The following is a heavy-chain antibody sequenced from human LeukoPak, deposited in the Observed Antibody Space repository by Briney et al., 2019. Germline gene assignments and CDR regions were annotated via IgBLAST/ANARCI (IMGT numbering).Heavy chain of an antibody. Sequence: PGRSLRLSCAASGSTFSSYGMHWVRQAPGKGLEWVAVISYDGSNKYYADSVKGRFTISRDNSKNTLYLQMNSLRAEDTAVYYCAKLPTVTHELFDYWGQGTLVTVSS. D-gene: IGHD4-17*01. CDR1: GSTFSSYG. V-gene: IGHV3-30*18. J-gene: IGHJ4*02. CDR2: ISYDGSNK. CDR3: AKLPTVTHELFDY.